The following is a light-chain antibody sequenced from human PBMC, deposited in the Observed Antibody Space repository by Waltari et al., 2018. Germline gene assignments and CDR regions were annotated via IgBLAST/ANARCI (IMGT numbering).Light chain of an antibody. V-gene: IGKV3-15*01. CDR2: GAS. CDR1: QNVRTN. CDR3: HQYNEWPPAPT. J-gene: IGKJ4*01. Sequence: DIVLTQSPATLSVSPGDRATPSCRASQNVRTNLAWYQQKVGQAPRLVISGASTRATGVPDRFSGIGSGTDFTLTISNLQSEDLGFYYCHQYNEWPPAPTFGGGTKVEIK.